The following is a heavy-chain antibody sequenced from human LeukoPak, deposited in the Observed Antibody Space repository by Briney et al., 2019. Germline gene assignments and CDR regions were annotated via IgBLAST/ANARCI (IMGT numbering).Heavy chain of an antibody. V-gene: IGHV4-59*04. CDR1: GGSISSYY. CDR2: IYYSGST. D-gene: IGHD6-19*01. J-gene: IGHJ4*02. CDR3: ASGIDARSDSSD. Sequence: PSETLSLTCTVSGGSISSYYWSWIRQPPGKGLEWIGYIYYSGSTYYNPSLKSRVTMSVDIYKNHFSLELTSVTAADTAVYYCASGIDARSDSSDWGQGTLVTVSS.